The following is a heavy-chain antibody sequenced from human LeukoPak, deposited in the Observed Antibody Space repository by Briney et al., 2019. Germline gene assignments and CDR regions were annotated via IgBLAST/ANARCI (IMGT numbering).Heavy chain of an antibody. J-gene: IGHJ5*02. CDR1: GGSFSGYY. Sequence: SETLSLTCAVYGGSFSGYYWSWIRQPPGKGLEWIGEINHSGSTNYNPSLKSRVTISVDTSKNQFSLKLSSVTAADTAVYYCARVEAAFVVVPAAFWFDPWGQGTLVTVSS. V-gene: IGHV4-34*01. CDR2: INHSGST. CDR3: ARVEAAFVVVPAAFWFDP. D-gene: IGHD2-2*01.